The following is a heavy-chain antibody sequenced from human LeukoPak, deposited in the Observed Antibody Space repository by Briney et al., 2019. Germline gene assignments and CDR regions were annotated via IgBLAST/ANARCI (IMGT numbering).Heavy chain of an antibody. D-gene: IGHD6-13*01. V-gene: IGHV4-61*01. CDR3: ARDGGYSSSWYRYYYYGMDV. Sequence: PSETLFLTCTVSGGSISSSSYYWGWIRQPPGKGLEWIGYIYYSGTTNYNPSLKSRVTISVDTSKNQFSLKLSSVTAADTAVYYCARDGGYSSSWYRYYYYGMDVWGQGTTVTVSS. J-gene: IGHJ6*02. CDR2: IYYSGTT. CDR1: GGSISSSSYY.